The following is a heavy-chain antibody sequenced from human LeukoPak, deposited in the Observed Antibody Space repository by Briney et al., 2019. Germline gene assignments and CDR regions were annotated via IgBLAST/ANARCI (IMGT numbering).Heavy chain of an antibody. CDR3: AKDILGWTFDV. D-gene: IGHD3-3*01. V-gene: IGHV3-23*01. J-gene: IGHJ3*01. CDR2: IDGGRDNT. CDR1: GFTLSNNA. Sequence: QTGGSPRLSCAASGFTLSNNAMAWVRQAPGKGLEWVSGIDGGRDNTHYADSVKGRFTISRDSSKNALYLQMNSLRVEDTAVYYCAKDILGWTFDVWGQGTLVTVS.